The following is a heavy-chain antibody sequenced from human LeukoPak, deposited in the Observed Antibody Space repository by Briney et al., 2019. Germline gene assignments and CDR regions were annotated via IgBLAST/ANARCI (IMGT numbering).Heavy chain of an antibody. CDR2: ISYDGSNK. V-gene: IGHV3-30-3*01. CDR3: ARDRQWLVCMDV. J-gene: IGHJ6*02. Sequence: SGGSLRLSCAASGFTFSSYAMHWVRQAPGKGLEWVAVISYDGSNKYYADSVKGRFTISRDNSKNTLYLQMNSLRAEDTAVYYCARDRQWLVCMDVWGQGTTVTVSS. CDR1: GFTFSSYA. D-gene: IGHD6-19*01.